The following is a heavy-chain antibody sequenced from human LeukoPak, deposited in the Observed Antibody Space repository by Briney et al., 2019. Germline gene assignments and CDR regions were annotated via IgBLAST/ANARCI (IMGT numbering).Heavy chain of an antibody. CDR2: IIPIFGTA. Sequence: SVKVSCKASGGTFSSYAISWVRQAPGQGLEWMGGIIPIFGTANYAQKLQGRVTMTTDTSTSTAYMELRSLRSDDTAVYYCARERPSSGDKDYWGQGTLVTVSS. D-gene: IGHD1-14*01. V-gene: IGHV1-69*05. CDR1: GGTFSSYA. J-gene: IGHJ4*02. CDR3: ARERPSSGDKDY.